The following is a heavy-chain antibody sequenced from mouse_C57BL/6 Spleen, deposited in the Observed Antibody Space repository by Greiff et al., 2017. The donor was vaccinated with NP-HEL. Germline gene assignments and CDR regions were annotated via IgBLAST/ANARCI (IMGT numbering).Heavy chain of an antibody. CDR1: GFTFSSYG. CDR3: ARHGGLREGNYAMDY. Sequence: VQLKESGGDLVKPGGSLKLSCAASGFTFSSYGMSWVRQTPDKRLEWVATISSGGSYTYYPDSVKGRFTISRDNAKNTLYLQMSSLKSEDTAMYYCARHGGLREGNYAMDYWGQGTSVTVSS. CDR2: ISSGGSYT. V-gene: IGHV5-6*01. J-gene: IGHJ4*01. D-gene: IGHD2-4*01.